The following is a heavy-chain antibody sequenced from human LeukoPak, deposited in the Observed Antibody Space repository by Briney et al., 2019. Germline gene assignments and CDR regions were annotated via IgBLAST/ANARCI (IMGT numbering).Heavy chain of an antibody. D-gene: IGHD4-11*01. V-gene: IGHV3-9*01. CDR2: ISWTRGSI. CDR1: GFTFDDYA. J-gene: IGHJ4*02. CDR3: ARGPYSKSPYFDY. Sequence: SLILSCAPSGFTFDDYAMHWVRQAPGKGLEWVSGISWTRGSIGYADSVKGLFTISRDNSKNTLYLQMNSLRAEDTAVYYCARGPYSKSPYFDYWGQGTLVTVSS.